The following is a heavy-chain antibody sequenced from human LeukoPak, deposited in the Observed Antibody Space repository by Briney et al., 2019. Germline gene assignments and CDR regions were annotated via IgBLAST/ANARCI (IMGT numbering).Heavy chain of an antibody. CDR1: GGSFSGYY. CDR3: ARAKGQDTAP. Sequence: SETLSLTCAVYGGSFSGYYWSWIRQPPGKGREWIREINHSGSTNYNPSLKSRVTISVDTSKNQFSLKLSSVTAADTAVYYCARAKGQDTAPWGQGTLVTVSS. CDR2: INHSGST. J-gene: IGHJ5*02. V-gene: IGHV4-34*01. D-gene: IGHD5-18*01.